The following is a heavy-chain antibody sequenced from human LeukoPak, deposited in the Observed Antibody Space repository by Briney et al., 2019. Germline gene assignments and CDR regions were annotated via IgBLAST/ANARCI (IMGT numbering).Heavy chain of an antibody. CDR3: AKVVGATIGGHFDY. CDR2: ISGSGGST. Sequence: GGSLRLSCAASGFTFSSYAMSWVRQAPGKGLEWVSAISGSGGSTYYADSVKGRFTISRDNSKNTLYLQMNSLRAEDTTVYYCAKVVGATIGGHFDYWGQGTLVTVSS. V-gene: IGHV3-23*01. J-gene: IGHJ4*02. CDR1: GFTFSSYA. D-gene: IGHD1-26*01.